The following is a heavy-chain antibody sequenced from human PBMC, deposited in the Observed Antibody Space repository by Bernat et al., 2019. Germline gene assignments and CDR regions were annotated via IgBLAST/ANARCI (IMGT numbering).Heavy chain of an antibody. CDR1: GGSISSGGYY. J-gene: IGHJ3*02. CDR3: ARDAEYGIDAFDI. CDR2: IYYSWST. V-gene: IGHV4-31*03. D-gene: IGHD2/OR15-2a*01. Sequence: QVQLQESGPGLVKPSQTLSLTCTVSGGSISSGGYYWSWIRQHPGKGLEWIGYIYYSWSTYYNPSLKSRVTISVDTSKNQFSLKLSSVTAADTAVYYCARDAEYGIDAFDIWGQGTMVTVSS.